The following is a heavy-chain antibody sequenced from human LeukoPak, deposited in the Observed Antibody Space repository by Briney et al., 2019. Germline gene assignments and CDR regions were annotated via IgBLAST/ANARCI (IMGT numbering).Heavy chain of an antibody. CDR3: ARDYGDAPYYYYMDV. Sequence: ASVKVSCKASGYTFTGYYMHWVRQAPGQGLEWMGWINPNSGGTNYAQKFQGRVTMTRDTSISPAYMELSRLRSDDTAVYYCARDYGDAPYYYYMDVWGKGTTVTVSS. V-gene: IGHV1-2*02. D-gene: IGHD4-17*01. CDR1: GYTFTGYY. J-gene: IGHJ6*03. CDR2: INPNSGGT.